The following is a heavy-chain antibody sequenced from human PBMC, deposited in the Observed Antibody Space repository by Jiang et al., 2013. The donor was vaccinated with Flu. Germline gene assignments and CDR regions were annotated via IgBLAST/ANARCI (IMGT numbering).Heavy chain of an antibody. J-gene: IGHJ1*01. CDR3: ARDHHGDYVFDY. D-gene: IGHD5/OR15-5a*01. V-gene: IGHV3-33*01. CDR2: IWYDGTNK. Sequence: VQLVESGGGVVQPGGSLRLSCAATGFSFTTAGMHWVRQTPGKGLEWLSVIWYDGTNKYYAPSVRGRFTTSRDNSNNMVYLQMSGLRVEDTALYFCARDHHGDYVFDYWG. CDR1: GFSFTTAG.